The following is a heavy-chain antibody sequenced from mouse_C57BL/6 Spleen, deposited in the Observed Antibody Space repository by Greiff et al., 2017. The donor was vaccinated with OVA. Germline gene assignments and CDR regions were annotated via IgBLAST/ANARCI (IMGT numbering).Heavy chain of an antibody. J-gene: IGHJ4*01. CDR2: IRSKSSNYAT. D-gene: IGHD1-1*01. CDR1: GFTFNTYA. Sequence: DVMLVESGGGLVQPKGSLKLSCAASGFTFNTYAMHWVRQAPGKGLEWVARIRSKSSNYATYYADSVKDRFTISRDDSQSMLYLQMNNLKTEDTAMYYCVREGNYYGSSYAMDYWGQGTSVTVSS. CDR3: VREGNYYGSSYAMDY. V-gene: IGHV10-3*01.